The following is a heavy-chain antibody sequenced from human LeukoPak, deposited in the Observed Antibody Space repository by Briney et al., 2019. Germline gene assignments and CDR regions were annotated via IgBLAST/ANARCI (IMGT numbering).Heavy chain of an antibody. V-gene: IGHV3-30*04. J-gene: IGHJ4*02. CDR1: GFTFSSYA. CDR2: ISYDGSNK. D-gene: IGHD3-10*01. Sequence: QPGRSLRLSCAASGFTFSSYAMHWVRKAPGKGLEGVAVISYDGSNKYYADSVKGRFTISRDNAKNSLYLQMNSLRPEDTAVYYCARAGLLWFGESIFDYWGQGTLVTVSS. CDR3: ARAGLLWFGESIFDY.